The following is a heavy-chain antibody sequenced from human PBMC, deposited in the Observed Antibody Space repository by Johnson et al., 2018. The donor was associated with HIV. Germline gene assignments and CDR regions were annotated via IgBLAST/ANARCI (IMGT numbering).Heavy chain of an antibody. Sequence: QVQLVESGGGVVQPGRSLRLSCAASGFTFSSYSMHWVRQAPGKGLEWVAVISYDGSNKYYADSVKGRFTISRDNSKNTLYLQMNSLRAEDTAVYYCARRGRRADDAFDIWGQGTMVNVSS. CDR3: ARRGRRADDAFDI. V-gene: IGHV3-30-3*01. D-gene: IGHD3-16*01. CDR2: ISYDGSNK. J-gene: IGHJ3*02. CDR1: GFTFSSYS.